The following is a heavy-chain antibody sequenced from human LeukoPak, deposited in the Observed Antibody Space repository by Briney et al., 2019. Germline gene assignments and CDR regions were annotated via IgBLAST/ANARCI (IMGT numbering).Heavy chain of an antibody. CDR1: GGSISSYY. V-gene: IGHV4-59*01. D-gene: IGHD3-10*01. Sequence: SETLSLTCTVSGGSISSYYWSWIRQPPGKGLEWIGYIYYSGSTNYNPSLKSRVTISVDMSKNQFSLKLSSVTAADTAVYYCARSEGSGSYYFLGYWGQGTLVTVSS. CDR3: ARSEGSGSYYFLGY. CDR2: IYYSGST. J-gene: IGHJ4*02.